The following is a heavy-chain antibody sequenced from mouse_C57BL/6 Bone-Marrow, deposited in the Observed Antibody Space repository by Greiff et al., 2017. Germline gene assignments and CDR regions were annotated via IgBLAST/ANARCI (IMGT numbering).Heavy chain of an antibody. Sequence: EVKLVESGGGLVQPGGSLKLSCAASGFTFSDYYMSWVRQTPEKRLEWVAYISNGGGSTYYPDTVKGRFTISRDNAKNTLYLQMSRLKSEDTAMYYCARHGSVGPYAMDYWGQGTSVTVSS. D-gene: IGHD1-1*01. CDR1: GFTFSDYY. V-gene: IGHV5-12*01. CDR2: ISNGGGST. J-gene: IGHJ4*01. CDR3: ARHGSVGPYAMDY.